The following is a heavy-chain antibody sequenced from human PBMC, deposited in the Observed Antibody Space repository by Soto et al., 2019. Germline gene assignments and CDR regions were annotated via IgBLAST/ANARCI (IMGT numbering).Heavy chain of an antibody. CDR1: GGSFSGYY. CDR3: AREYDFWSGYSAYYGMDV. D-gene: IGHD3-3*01. CDR2: INHSGST. V-gene: IGHV4-34*01. Sequence: SETLSLTSAVYGGSFSGYYWSWIRQPPGKGLEWIGEINHSGSTNYNPSLKSRVTISVDTSKNQFSLKLSSVTAADTAVYYCAREYDFWSGYSAYYGMDVWGQGTTVTVSS. J-gene: IGHJ6*02.